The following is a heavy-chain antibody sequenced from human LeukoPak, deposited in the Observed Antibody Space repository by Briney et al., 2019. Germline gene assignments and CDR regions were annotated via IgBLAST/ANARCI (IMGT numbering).Heavy chain of an antibody. CDR2: IYYSGST. D-gene: IGHD6-6*01. CDR3: ARKYSSSSSFSWFDP. J-gene: IGHJ5*02. V-gene: IGHV4-30-4*08. CDR1: GGSISSGDYY. Sequence: SQTLSLTCTVSGGSISSGDYYWSWIRQPPGKGLEWIGYIYYSGSTYYNPSLKSRVTISVDTSKNQFSLKLSSVTAADTAVYYCARKYSSSSSFSWFDPWGQGTLVTVSS.